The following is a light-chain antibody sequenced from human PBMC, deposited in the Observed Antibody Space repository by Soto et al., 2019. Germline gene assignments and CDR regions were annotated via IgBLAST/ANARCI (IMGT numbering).Light chain of an antibody. CDR2: EVS. Sequence: QSALTQPASVSGSPGQSITISCTGTSSDVGGYNYVSWYQHHPGKAPKLMIYEVSNRPSGVSTRFSGSKSGNTASLTISGLQAEDEADYYCSSYTRSSTLVFGTGTKLTVL. V-gene: IGLV2-14*01. CDR3: SSYTRSSTLV. J-gene: IGLJ1*01. CDR1: SSDVGGYNY.